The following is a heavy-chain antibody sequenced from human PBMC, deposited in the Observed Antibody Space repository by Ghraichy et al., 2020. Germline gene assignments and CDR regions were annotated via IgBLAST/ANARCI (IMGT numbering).Heavy chain of an antibody. D-gene: IGHD3-9*01. V-gene: IGHV4-34*01. Sequence: SETLSLTCAVYGGSFSGYYWSWIRQPPGKGLEWIGEINHSGSTNYNPSLKSRVTISVDTSKNQFSLKLSSVTAADTAVYYCARRGGYYDILTSTDYWGQGTLVTVSS. CDR1: GGSFSGYY. CDR2: INHSGST. CDR3: ARRGGYYDILTSTDY. J-gene: IGHJ4*02.